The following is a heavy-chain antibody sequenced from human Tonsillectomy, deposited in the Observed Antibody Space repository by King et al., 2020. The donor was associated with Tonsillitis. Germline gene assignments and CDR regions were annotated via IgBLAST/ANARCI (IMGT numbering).Heavy chain of an antibody. J-gene: IGHJ4*02. CDR3: ARGSNYDFWSGRLDD. V-gene: IGHV3-30-3*01. D-gene: IGHD3-3*01. CDR1: GFTFSGYP. Sequence: VQLVESGGGVVQPGRSLRLSCAASGFTFSGYPMHWVRQAPGKGLERVEVISYDGSNKYYADSVKGRFTISRDNSKNTLYMQMNSLRAEDTFVYYCARGSNYDFWSGRLDDWGQGTLVTVSS. CDR2: ISYDGSNK.